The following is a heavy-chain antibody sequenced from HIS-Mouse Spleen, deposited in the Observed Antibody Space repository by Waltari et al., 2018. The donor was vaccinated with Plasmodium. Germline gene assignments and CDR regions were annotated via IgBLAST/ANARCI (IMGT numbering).Heavy chain of an antibody. CDR2: IYYSGST. V-gene: IGHV4-39*07. Sequence: QLQLQESGPGLVKPSETLSLTCTVPGGSISSSSYYWGWNRQPPGTGLGWIGSIYYSGSTYYNPSLKSRVTISVDTSKNQFSLKLSSVTAADTAVYYCARVPYYYDSSGYGMGWFDPWGQGTLVTVSS. CDR1: GGSISSSSYY. J-gene: IGHJ5*02. CDR3: ARVPYYYDSSGYGMGWFDP. D-gene: IGHD3-22*01.